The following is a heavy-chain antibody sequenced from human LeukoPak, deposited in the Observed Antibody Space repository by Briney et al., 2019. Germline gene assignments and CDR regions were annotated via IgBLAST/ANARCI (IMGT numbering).Heavy chain of an antibody. Sequence: SQTLSLTCAISGDSVSSNSAAWNWIRQSPSRAVEWLGRPYYRSKWYNDYAVSVKSRITINPDTSKNQFSLQLNSVTPEDTAVYYCAREGSSGWTSGYYFDYWGQGTLVTVSS. J-gene: IGHJ4*02. V-gene: IGHV6-1*01. CDR1: GDSVSSNSAA. CDR3: AREGSSGWTSGYYFDY. CDR2: PYYRSKWYN. D-gene: IGHD6-19*01.